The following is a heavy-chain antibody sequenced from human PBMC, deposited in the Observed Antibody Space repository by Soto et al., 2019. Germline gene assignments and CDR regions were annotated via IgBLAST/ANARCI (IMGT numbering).Heavy chain of an antibody. CDR3: ATDVIVMVLDATRAGGRFDP. CDR1: GGTFSNYS. V-gene: IGHV1-69*13. J-gene: IGHJ5*02. CDR2: IIPIFGTS. Sequence: SVKVSCKASGGTFSNYSISWVRQAPGQGLEWMGGIIPIFGTSNYAQKFQGRVTLTADESTNTAYMELSTLRSEDTALYYCATDVIVMVLDATRAGGRFDPWGQGTLVTVSS. D-gene: IGHD2-15*01.